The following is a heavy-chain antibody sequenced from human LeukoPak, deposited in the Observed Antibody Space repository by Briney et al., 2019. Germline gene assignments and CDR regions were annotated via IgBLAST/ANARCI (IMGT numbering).Heavy chain of an antibody. V-gene: IGHV3-21*06. CDR3: AIEGSNKVLYY. CDR1: GFTFSTST. Sequence: AGGTLRLSCAASGFTFSTSTMNWVRQAPGKGLEWVSSISSRSSYIYYADSLKGRFTTSRDSAKNSLYLQLNSLRADDTAVYYCAIEGSNKVLYYWVQGTLVTVSS. D-gene: IGHD4-23*01. CDR2: ISSRSSYI. J-gene: IGHJ4*02.